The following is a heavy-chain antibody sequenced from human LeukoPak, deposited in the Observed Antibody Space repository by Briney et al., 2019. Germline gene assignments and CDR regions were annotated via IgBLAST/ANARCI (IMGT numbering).Heavy chain of an antibody. CDR3: AREDGGSYRYYYYYGMDV. J-gene: IGHJ6*02. D-gene: IGHD1-26*01. Sequence: APGXXXXXMGXXIPIFGTANYAQKFQGRVTITADESTSTAYMELSSLRSEDTAVYYCAREDGGSYRYYYYYGMDVWGQGTTVTVSS. CDR2: XIPIFGTA. V-gene: IGHV1-69*01.